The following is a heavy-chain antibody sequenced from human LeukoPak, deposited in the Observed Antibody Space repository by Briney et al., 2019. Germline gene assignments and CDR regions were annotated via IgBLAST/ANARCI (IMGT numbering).Heavy chain of an antibody. CDR1: GFTLSSYS. CDR2: ISSSSSYI. J-gene: IGHJ4*02. Sequence: AGGSLRLSCAASGFTLSSYSMNWVRQAPGKGLEWVSSISSSSSYIYYADSVKGRFTISRDNAKNSLYLQMNSLRAEDTALYYCARAALGPATFDYWGQGTLVAVSS. V-gene: IGHV3-21*01. D-gene: IGHD6-13*01. CDR3: ARAALGPATFDY.